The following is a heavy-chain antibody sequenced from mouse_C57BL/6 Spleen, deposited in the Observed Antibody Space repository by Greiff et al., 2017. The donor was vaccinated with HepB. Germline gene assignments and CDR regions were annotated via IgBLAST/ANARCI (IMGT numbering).Heavy chain of an antibody. CDR3: TSYYGSSLDY. CDR1: GYTFTDYE. V-gene: IGHV1-15*01. D-gene: IGHD1-1*01. CDR2: IDPETGGT. Sequence: QVQLKQSGAELVRPGASVTLSCKASGYTFTDYEMHWVKQTPVHGLEWIGAIDPETGGTAYNQKFKGKAILTAYKSSSTAYMELRSLTSEDSAVYYCTSYYGSSLDYWGHGTTLTVSS. J-gene: IGHJ2*01.